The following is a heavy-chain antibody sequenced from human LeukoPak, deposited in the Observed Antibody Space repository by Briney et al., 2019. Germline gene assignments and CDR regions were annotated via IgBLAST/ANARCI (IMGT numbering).Heavy chain of an antibody. V-gene: IGHV3-21*01. CDR1: GFTSSSYS. Sequence: GGSLRLSCAASGFTSSSYSMNWVRQAPGKGLEWVSSIRSSSSYIYYADSVKGRFTISRDNAKNSLYLQMNSLRAEDTAVYYCARDPIYDSSGYVDYWGQGTLVTVSS. CDR2: IRSSSSYI. CDR3: ARDPIYDSSGYVDY. D-gene: IGHD3-22*01. J-gene: IGHJ4*02.